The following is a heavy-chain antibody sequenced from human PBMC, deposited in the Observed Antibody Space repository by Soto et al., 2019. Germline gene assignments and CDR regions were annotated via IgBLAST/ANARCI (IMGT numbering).Heavy chain of an antibody. CDR1: GFNVMSYW. D-gene: IGHD3-16*01. CDR3: ARDIGFDYVN. J-gene: IGHJ4*02. Sequence: GESLKISCAVSGFNVMSYWMSWVRQAPGKGLEWVASVKEDGSELYYLHSVRGRFSISRDSAGNALHLTMYYLSAEDTGVYFCARDIGFDYVNWGQGIPVTVSS. CDR2: VKEDGSEL. V-gene: IGHV3-7*01.